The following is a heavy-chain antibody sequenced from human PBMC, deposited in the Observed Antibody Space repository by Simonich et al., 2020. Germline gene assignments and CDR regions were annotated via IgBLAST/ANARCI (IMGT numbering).Heavy chain of an antibody. J-gene: IGHJ4*02. V-gene: IGHV3-48*03. CDR2: ISTSDSTI. D-gene: IGHD4-17*01. Sequence: EVQLVESGGGLVKPGGSLRLSCAASGFTFSSYEMNWVRQAPGKVTDWVSYISTSDSTIYESDSVKCRDTISRDNAKNSLYLKMNSLRAQDTAVYYCARHYYGDYYFDYWGQGTLVTVSS. CDR1: GFTFSSYE. CDR3: ARHYYGDYYFDY.